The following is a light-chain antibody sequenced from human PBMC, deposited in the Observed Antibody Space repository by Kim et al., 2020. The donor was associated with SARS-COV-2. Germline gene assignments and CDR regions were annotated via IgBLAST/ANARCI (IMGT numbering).Light chain of an antibody. V-gene: IGKV1-5*03. CDR3: QHYSRFPYT. CDR2: LAS. CDR1: ENIGTW. J-gene: IGKJ2*01. Sequence: SASVGDRGTSKCRASENIGTWLAWYQQKPGRAPSLLIYLASTLESGVPSRFSGTGSGTEFSLSITSLQPDDFATYYCQHYSRFPYTFGQGTKLEI.